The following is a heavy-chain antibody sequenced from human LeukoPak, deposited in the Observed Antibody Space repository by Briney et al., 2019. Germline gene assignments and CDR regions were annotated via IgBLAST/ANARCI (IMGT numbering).Heavy chain of an antibody. CDR2: IYYSGIT. CDR1: GGSIGTGGFY. D-gene: IGHD3-22*01. V-gene: IGHV4-31*03. Sequence: SQTLSLTCTVSGGSIGTGGFYWSWIRQNPGKGLEWIGYIYYSGITYYNPSLKSRVTISVDTSKNQFSLRLSSVTAADTAVYYCARDGDSRGYYFDFWGQGTLVAVSS. J-gene: IGHJ4*02. CDR3: ARDGDSRGYYFDF.